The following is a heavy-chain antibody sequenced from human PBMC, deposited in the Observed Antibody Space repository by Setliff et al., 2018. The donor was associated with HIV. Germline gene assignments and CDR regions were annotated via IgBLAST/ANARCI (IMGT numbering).Heavy chain of an antibody. V-gene: IGHV3-7*01. CDR1: GFSFSSYW. CDR3: ARDGFPIYSGSYYYYSYGMDV. Sequence: GGSLRLSCAASGFSFSSYWMSWVRQAPGKGLEWVANIKQDGSEKYYVDSVKGRFTISRDNAKNSLYLQMNSLRAEDTAVYYCARDGFPIYSGSYYYYSYGMDVWGQGTTVTVSS. CDR2: IKQDGSEK. J-gene: IGHJ6*02. D-gene: IGHD1-26*01.